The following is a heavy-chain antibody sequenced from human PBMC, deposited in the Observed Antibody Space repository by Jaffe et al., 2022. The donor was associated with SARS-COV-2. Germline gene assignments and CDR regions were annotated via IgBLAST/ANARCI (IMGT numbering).Heavy chain of an antibody. Sequence: EVQLLQSGGGLVQPGGSLRLSCVASGFTFSRYAMTWVRQAPGKGLEWVSALSGDGVYVYYADSVKGRFTFSRDNSKNTLYLEMNSLRAEDTALYYCAKNLRDGAATYEYWGQGTLVTVCS. CDR3: AKNLRDGAATYEY. CDR2: LSGDGVYV. V-gene: IGHV3-23*01. CDR1: GFTFSRYA. J-gene: IGHJ4*02. D-gene: IGHD3-10*01.